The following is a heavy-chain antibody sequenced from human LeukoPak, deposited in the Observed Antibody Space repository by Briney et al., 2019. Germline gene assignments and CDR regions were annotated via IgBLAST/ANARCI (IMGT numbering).Heavy chain of an antibody. CDR1: GGTFSSYA. D-gene: IGHD3-3*01. J-gene: IGHJ6*03. V-gene: IGHV1-69*13. Sequence: ASVKVSCKASGGTFSSYAISWVRQAPGQGLEWMRGIIPIFGTANYAQKFQGRVTITADESTSTAYMELSSLRSEDTAVYYCARGSSTILPYYYMDVWGTGTTVTVSS. CDR2: IIPIFGTA. CDR3: ARGSSTILPYYYMDV.